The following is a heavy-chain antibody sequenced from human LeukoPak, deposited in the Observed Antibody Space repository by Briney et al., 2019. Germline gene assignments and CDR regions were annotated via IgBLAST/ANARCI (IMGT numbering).Heavy chain of an antibody. J-gene: IGHJ4*02. CDR2: ISYDGDNK. D-gene: IGHD4-23*01. Sequence: PGGSLRLSCAASGFTFSSYAMHWVRQAPGKGLEWVALISYDGDNKDYIDSVKGRFTISRDNSKNTLYLQMNSLRAEDTAVYYCARESRGGTHWGQGTLVTVAS. CDR1: GFTFSSYA. CDR3: ARESRGGTH. V-gene: IGHV3-30*07.